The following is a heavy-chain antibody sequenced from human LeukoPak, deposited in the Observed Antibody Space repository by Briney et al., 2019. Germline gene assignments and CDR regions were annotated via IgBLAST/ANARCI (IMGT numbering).Heavy chain of an antibody. Sequence: SETLSLTCNVSGGSIGGHTFYWDWIRQPPGKGLEWIATIYYNGNTFYNPSLKSRVAISIDMSKSQFSLHLSSVTAADTAVYYCARGRMDYDIMTGYHYFDYWGQGTLVTVSS. D-gene: IGHD3-9*01. CDR3: ARGRMDYDIMTGYHYFDY. CDR1: GGSIGGHTFY. V-gene: IGHV4-39*01. CDR2: IYYNGNT. J-gene: IGHJ4*02.